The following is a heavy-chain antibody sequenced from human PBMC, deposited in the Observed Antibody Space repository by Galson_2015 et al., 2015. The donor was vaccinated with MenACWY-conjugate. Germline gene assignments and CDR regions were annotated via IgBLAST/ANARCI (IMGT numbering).Heavy chain of an antibody. Sequence: SLRLSCAASGFTFSSHSINWVRQAPGRGLEWVSSISSTSTYIYYADSVKGRFTISRDNAKNSLYLQMNSLRVEDTAVYYCVRAAIGISYHMDVWGKGTTVTVSS. CDR1: GFTFSSHS. CDR3: VRAAIGISYHMDV. CDR2: ISSTSTYI. J-gene: IGHJ6*03. V-gene: IGHV3-21*01. D-gene: IGHD3-22*01.